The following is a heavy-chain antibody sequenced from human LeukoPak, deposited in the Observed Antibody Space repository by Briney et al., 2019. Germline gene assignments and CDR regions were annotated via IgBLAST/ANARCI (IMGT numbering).Heavy chain of an antibody. CDR3: AKVEDIVVVPAAMFNY. CDR1: GFTFSSYA. CDR2: ISGSGGST. Sequence: QPGGSLRPSCAASGFTFSSYAMSWVRQAPGKGLEWVSAISGSGGSTYYADSVKGRFTISRDNSKNTPYLQMNSLRAEDTAVYYCAKVEDIVVVPAAMFNYWGQGTLVTVSS. J-gene: IGHJ4*02. V-gene: IGHV3-23*01. D-gene: IGHD2-2*01.